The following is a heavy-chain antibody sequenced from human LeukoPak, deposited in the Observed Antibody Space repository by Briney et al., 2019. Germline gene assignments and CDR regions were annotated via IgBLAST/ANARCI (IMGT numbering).Heavy chain of an antibody. CDR2: NNPNSGGT. CDR3: ASPRLVPLDAFDL. V-gene: IGHV1-2*02. Sequence: RASVKVSCKASGYTFSGYYMHWVRQAPGQGLEWMGWNNPNSGGTNYAQKFQGRVTMTRDTSISTAYMELSRLRSDDTAVYYCASPRLVPLDAFDLWGQGTMVTVSS. D-gene: IGHD6-19*01. CDR1: GYTFSGYY. J-gene: IGHJ3*01.